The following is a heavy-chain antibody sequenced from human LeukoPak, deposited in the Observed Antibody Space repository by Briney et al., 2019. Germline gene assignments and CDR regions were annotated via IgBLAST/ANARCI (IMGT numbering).Heavy chain of an antibody. CDR2: MNPNSGNT. V-gene: IGHV1-8*01. J-gene: IGHJ6*02. CDR3: ARVDSTALPYYHYGMDV. Sequence: ASVKVSCKASGYTFTSYDINWVRQATGQGLEWMGWMNPNSGNTGYAQRFQGRVTMTRNTSISTAYMELSSLRSEDTAVYYCARVDSTALPYYHYGMDVWGQGTTVTVSS. D-gene: IGHD3/OR15-3a*01. CDR1: GYTFTSYD.